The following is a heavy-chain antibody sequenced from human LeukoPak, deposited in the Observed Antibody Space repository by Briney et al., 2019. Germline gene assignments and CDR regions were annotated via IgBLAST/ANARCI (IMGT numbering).Heavy chain of an antibody. V-gene: IGHV4-59*08. J-gene: IGHJ4*02. Sequence: PSETLSLTCAVSGGSINSHYWGWIRQPPGKGLQWIGDIYYTGKNNYNPSLKSRVPISLDTSKDHLSLNLTSVVAADTAIYYCVRRDTGWNYFDYWGQGILVTVSS. CDR2: IYYTGKN. CDR1: GGSINSHY. D-gene: IGHD6-19*01. CDR3: VRRDTGWNYFDY.